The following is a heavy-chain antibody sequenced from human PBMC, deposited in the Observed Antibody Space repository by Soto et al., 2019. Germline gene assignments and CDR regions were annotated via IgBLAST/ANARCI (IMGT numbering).Heavy chain of an antibody. D-gene: IGHD2-15*01. CDR3: ARGTGGNWAAFDI. J-gene: IGHJ3*02. V-gene: IGHV1-18*01. Sequence: ASVKVSCKASGYTFTSYAMHWVRQAPGQGLEWMGWISAYNDNTNYVQKLQGRVTMTTDTSTSTAYMELRSLRSDDTAVYYCARGTGGNWAAFDIWGQGTMVTVS. CDR2: ISAYNDNT. CDR1: GYTFTSYA.